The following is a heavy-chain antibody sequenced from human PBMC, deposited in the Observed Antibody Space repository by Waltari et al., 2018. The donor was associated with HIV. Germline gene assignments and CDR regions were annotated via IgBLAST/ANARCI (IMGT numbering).Heavy chain of an antibody. Sequence: QVHLQQWGAGLLKRSETLSLTCAVYGGSCSGPFWSWIRQPPGKGLEWIGEINHSGSTNYNPSLKSQVTMSVDTSKKQFSLKVNSVTAADTAVYYCARGVGSNRYYYYGMDVWGQGTTVTVSS. CDR2: INHSGST. J-gene: IGHJ6*02. CDR1: GGSCSGPF. CDR3: ARGVGSNRYYYYGMDV. V-gene: IGHV4-34*01. D-gene: IGHD4-4*01.